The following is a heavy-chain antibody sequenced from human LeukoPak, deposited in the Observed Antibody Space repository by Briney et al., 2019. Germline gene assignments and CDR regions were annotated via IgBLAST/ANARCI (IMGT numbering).Heavy chain of an antibody. Sequence: SETLSLTCAVYGGSFSGYYWSWIRQPPGKGLEWIGGINHSGSTNYNPSLKSRVTISVDTSKNQFSLKLSSVTAADTAVYYCARAQWLENYYYYGMDVWGQGTTVTVSS. CDR2: INHSGST. D-gene: IGHD6-19*01. CDR1: GGSFSGYY. CDR3: ARAQWLENYYYYGMDV. V-gene: IGHV4-34*01. J-gene: IGHJ6*02.